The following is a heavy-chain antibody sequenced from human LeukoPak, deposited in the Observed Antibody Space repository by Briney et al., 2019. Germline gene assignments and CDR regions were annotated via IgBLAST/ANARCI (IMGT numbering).Heavy chain of an antibody. J-gene: IGHJ3*01. CDR2: LYTSGST. CDR1: GGSISRYY. Sequence: SETLSLTCTVSGGSISRYYWSCIPDPPGKGLEYIGHLYTSGSTNDNASVKSRVTISVDTSKNQFSLRMSSVTAADTAVYYCARFTNYGDGGSYFDFWGQGTMVTVSS. D-gene: IGHD4/OR15-4a*01. CDR3: ARFTNYGDGGSYFDF. V-gene: IGHV4-59*13.